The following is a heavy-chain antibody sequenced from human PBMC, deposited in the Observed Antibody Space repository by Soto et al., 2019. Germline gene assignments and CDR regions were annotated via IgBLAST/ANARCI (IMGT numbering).Heavy chain of an antibody. J-gene: IGHJ4*02. D-gene: IGHD6-25*01. V-gene: IGHV3-11*01. CDR3: ARVGLSAADFDY. CDR1: GFIFSANY. Sequence: GGSLRLSCEASGFIFSANYMTWIRQAPGKGLEWVSYIGGTSNVIYYADSVKGRFTISRDNAKNSLYLQMNSLRAEDTAVYYCARVGLSAADFDYWGQGAPVAVSS. CDR2: IGGTSNVI.